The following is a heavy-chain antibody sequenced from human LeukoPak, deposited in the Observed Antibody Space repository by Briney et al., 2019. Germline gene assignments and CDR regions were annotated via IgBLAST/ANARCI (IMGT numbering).Heavy chain of an antibody. Sequence: SHSLSLTCTGWGGSSSSYCWNWIRQPAGKGLEWIGRIYSSWSTNYNHSLKSRGSISVGTSRNQFSLTLSSFTAAGTASSYCARWGGRLPDYYYGMDVWGQGTTVTVSS. CDR2: IYSSWST. CDR1: GGSSSSYC. V-gene: IGHV4-4*07. J-gene: IGHJ6*02. CDR3: ARWGGRLPDYYYGMDV. D-gene: IGHD1-26*01.